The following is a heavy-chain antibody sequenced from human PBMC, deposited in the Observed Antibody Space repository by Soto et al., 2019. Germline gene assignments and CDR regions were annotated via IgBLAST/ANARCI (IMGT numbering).Heavy chain of an antibody. D-gene: IGHD4-17*01. CDR1: GFSLSTTGVG. J-gene: IGHJ6*02. CDR2: IYWDDHK. Sequence: QITLKESGPTLVKPTQTLTLTCTFSGFSLSTTGVGVGWIRQPPGKALEWLALIYWDDHKRYSPSLKSRRTITKXXSXNXXVLTMTNMDPVDTATYYCSRHRRLSYGDYYYGMDVWGQGTTVTVSS. CDR3: SRHRRLSYGDYYYGMDV. V-gene: IGHV2-5*02.